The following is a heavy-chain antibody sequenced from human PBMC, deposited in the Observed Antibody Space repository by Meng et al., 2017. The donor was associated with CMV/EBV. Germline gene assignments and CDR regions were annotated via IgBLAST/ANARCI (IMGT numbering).Heavy chain of an antibody. D-gene: IGHD1-1*01. Sequence: ASVKVSCKASGYTFTGYYMHWVRQAPGQGLEWMGWINPNSGGTNYAQKFQGRFTMTRDTSISTAYMELSRLRSDDTAVYYCARDYQLERRSDDYWGQGTLVTVSS. J-gene: IGHJ4*02. CDR1: GYTFTGYY. CDR2: INPNSGGT. CDR3: ARDYQLERRSDDY. V-gene: IGHV1-2*02.